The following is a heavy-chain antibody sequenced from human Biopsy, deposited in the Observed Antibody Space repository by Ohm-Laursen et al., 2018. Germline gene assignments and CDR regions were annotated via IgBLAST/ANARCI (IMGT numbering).Heavy chain of an antibody. CDR2: ITSGSSYI. D-gene: IGHD2-15*01. CDR3: AKTGGGGSCYPH. V-gene: IGHV3-21*01. J-gene: IGHJ4*02. CDR1: GFPFTGFS. Sequence: SLRLSCAASGFPFTGFSMDWVRQAPGKGLEWVASITSGSSYIYYADSVKGRFTVARDNAKNSLYLQLNSLRAEDTAVYYCAKTGGGGSCYPHWGQGTLVTVSS.